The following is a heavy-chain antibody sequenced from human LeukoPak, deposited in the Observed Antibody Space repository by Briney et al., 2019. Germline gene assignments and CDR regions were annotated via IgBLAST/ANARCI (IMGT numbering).Heavy chain of an antibody. D-gene: IGHD2-15*01. CDR3: ARLASAAQYYYYYYYMDV. CDR1: GGSISSYY. V-gene: IGHV4-4*07. J-gene: IGHJ6*03. Sequence: SETLSLTCTVSGGSISSYYWSWIRQPAGKGLEWIGRIYTSGSTNYNPSLKSRVTMSVDTSKNQFSLKLSSVTAADTAVYYCARLASAAQYYYYYYYMDVWGKGTTVAISS. CDR2: IYTSGST.